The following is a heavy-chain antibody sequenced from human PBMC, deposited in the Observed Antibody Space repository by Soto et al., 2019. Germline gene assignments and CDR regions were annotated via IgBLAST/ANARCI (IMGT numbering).Heavy chain of an antibody. CDR3: AKGTGDWLLSPFDY. J-gene: IGHJ4*02. Sequence: EGQLFESGGGLVQPGGSLRLSCAASGVTFSSYAMSWVRQAPGKGLEWVSAISGSGGSTYYADSVKGRFTISRDNSKNTLYLQRHRLRAEDTAVYYCAKGTGDWLLSPFDYWGQGTRVNVSS. V-gene: IGHV3-23*01. D-gene: IGHD3-9*01. CDR2: ISGSGGST. CDR1: GVTFSSYA.